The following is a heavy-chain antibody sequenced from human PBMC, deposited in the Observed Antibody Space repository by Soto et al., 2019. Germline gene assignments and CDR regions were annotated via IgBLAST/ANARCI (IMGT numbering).Heavy chain of an antibody. V-gene: IGHV1-69*02. CDR3: ARRXYCGTDCYHKYYYGMDV. J-gene: IGHJ6*02. CDR1: GDTFSSYT. Sequence: QVQLVQSGAEVMKPGSSVKVSCRASGDTFSSYTVSWVRQAPGQGLEWMGRIIPVLGVTNYAQKFRGRVTITADESRKTAYMDLSGLRSEDTAVYYXARRXYCGTDCYHKYYYGMDVWGQGTAVTVSS. D-gene: IGHD2-21*02. CDR2: IIPVLGVT.